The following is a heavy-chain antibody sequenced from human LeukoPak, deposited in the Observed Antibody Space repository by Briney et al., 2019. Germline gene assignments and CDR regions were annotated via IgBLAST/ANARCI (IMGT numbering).Heavy chain of an antibody. CDR1: GYSLTNYC. CDR3: ARSHPSGSYYPFDY. Sequence: GESLQISCKGSGYSLTNYCIGWVRQLPAKGMGWVGFIYPGDSDARSSSSIQGQVTISVDKYTSTAYLQWSSLTASDTAMYYCARSHPSGSYYPFDYWGQGTLVTVSS. D-gene: IGHD1-26*01. CDR2: IYPGDSDA. V-gene: IGHV5-51*01. J-gene: IGHJ4*02.